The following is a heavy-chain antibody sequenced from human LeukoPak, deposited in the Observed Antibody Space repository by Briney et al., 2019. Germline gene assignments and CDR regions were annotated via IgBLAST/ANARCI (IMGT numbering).Heavy chain of an antibody. CDR2: IYYSGTT. V-gene: IGHV4-59*08. CDR3: ARSNVVIPSITKGYYYYAMDV. CDR1: GGSISSYY. J-gene: IGHJ6*02. D-gene: IGHD2-2*01. Sequence: SETLSLTCTVSGGSISSYYWSWIRQPPGKGLEWIGYIYYSGTTYCNPSLKSRVTISVDTSQNQFSLKLSSVTAADTAVYYCARSNVVIPSITKGYYYYAMDVWGQGTTVTVSS.